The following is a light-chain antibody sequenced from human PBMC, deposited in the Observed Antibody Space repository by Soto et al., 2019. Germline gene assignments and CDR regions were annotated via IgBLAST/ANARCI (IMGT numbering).Light chain of an antibody. CDR1: QSVLYSSNNKNY. CDR3: QQYYTTPWT. Sequence: DIVMTQSPDSLAVSLGERATINCKSSQSVLYSSNNKNYLAWYQQKPGQPPKVLIYWASIRESGVPDRFSGSASGSDFTLTISSLQAEDVAVYYCQQYYTTPWTFGQGTKVEIK. CDR2: WAS. J-gene: IGKJ1*01. V-gene: IGKV4-1*01.